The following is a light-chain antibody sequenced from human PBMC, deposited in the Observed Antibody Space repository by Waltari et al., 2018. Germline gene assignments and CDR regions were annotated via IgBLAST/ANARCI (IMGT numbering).Light chain of an antibody. Sequence: QSALTHPRSVSGSPGQSVTISCTGTSSDVGGYNYVSWYQQHPGKAPKLMIYDLNKRPSGVPDRFSGSKSGNTASLTISGLQADDEADYYCCSYAGSYTVVFGGGTKLTVL. CDR3: CSYAGSYTVV. V-gene: IGLV2-11*01. J-gene: IGLJ2*01. CDR1: SSDVGGYNY. CDR2: DLN.